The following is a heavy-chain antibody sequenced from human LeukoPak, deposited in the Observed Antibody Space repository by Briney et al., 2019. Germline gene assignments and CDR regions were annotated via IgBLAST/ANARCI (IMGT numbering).Heavy chain of an antibody. Sequence: GGSLRLSCAASGFTFSSYSMNWVRQAPGKGLEWVSSISSSSNYIYYADSVKGRFTISRDNSRNTLYLQMNSLRVEDTAMYYCAKVSLNMVNDAFDIWGQGTMVSVSS. CDR3: AKVSLNMVNDAFDI. J-gene: IGHJ3*02. CDR1: GFTFSSYS. CDR2: ISSSSNYI. D-gene: IGHD4/OR15-4a*01. V-gene: IGHV3-21*01.